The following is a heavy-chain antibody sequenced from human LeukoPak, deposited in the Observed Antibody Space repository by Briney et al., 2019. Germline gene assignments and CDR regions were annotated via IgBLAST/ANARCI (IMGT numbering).Heavy chain of an antibody. V-gene: IGHV1-46*01. CDR1: GDTFSSYY. CDR2: INPSGGSI. J-gene: IGHJ3*02. D-gene: IGHD6-19*01. Sequence: GASVKVSCKASGDTFSSYYMHWVRQAPGQGLEWMGIINPSGGSISYAQKFQGRVTMTRDMSTSTAYMELRSLRSDDTAVYYCARFGLGKHIEVAGIPFDIWGQGTMVTVSS. CDR3: ARFGLGKHIEVAGIPFDI.